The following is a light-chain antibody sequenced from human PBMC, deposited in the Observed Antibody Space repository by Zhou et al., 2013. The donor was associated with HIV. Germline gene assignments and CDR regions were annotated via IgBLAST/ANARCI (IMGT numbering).Light chain of an antibody. CDR2: WAS. V-gene: IGKV2-28*01. Sequence: DIVMTQSPLSLPVTPGEPASISCRSSQSLLHSNGYNYLDWYLQKPGQSPQLLIYWASNRASGVPDRFSGSGSGTDFTLKISRVEAEDVGVYYCMQALQTPPTFGQGPRW. CDR1: QSLLHSNGYNY. J-gene: IGKJ1*01. CDR3: MQALQTPPT.